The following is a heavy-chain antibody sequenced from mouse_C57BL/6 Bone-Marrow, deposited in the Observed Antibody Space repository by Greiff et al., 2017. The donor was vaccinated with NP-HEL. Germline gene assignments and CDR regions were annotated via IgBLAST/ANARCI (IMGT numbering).Heavy chain of an antibody. D-gene: IGHD1-1*01. CDR2: IRNKATGYTT. Sequence: EVQGVESGGGLVQPGGSLSLSCAASGFTFTDYYMSWVRQPPGKALEWLGFIRNKATGYTTEYSASVKGRFTISRDNSQSILYLQMNALRAEDRATYYCARSMTTVVATDWYFDVWGTGTTVTVSS. CDR3: ARSMTTVVATDWYFDV. J-gene: IGHJ1*03. V-gene: IGHV7-3*01. CDR1: GFTFTDYY.